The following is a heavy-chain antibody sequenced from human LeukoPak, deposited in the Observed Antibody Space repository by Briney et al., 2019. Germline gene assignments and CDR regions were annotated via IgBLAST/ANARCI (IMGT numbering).Heavy chain of an antibody. Sequence: RASVKVSCKGSGYSFTSYWIGWVRQMPGKGLEWMGIIYPGDSDTRYSPSFQGQVTISADKSISTAYLQWSSLKASDTAMYYCARQLSYYYYYMDVWGKGTTVTVSS. CDR2: IYPGDSDT. CDR1: GYSFTSYW. V-gene: IGHV5-51*01. J-gene: IGHJ6*03. D-gene: IGHD4/OR15-4a*01. CDR3: ARQLSYYYYYMDV.